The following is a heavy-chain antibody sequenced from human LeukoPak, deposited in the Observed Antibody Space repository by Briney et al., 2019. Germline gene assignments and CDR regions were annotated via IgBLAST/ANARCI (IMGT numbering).Heavy chain of an antibody. J-gene: IGHJ4*02. CDR3: ARGPPTPYCSSTSCYSDY. D-gene: IGHD2-2*02. CDR1: GGSISSGDYY. V-gene: IGHV4-30-4*01. CDR2: IYYSGST. Sequence: PSETLSLTCTVSGGSISSGDYYWSLIRQPPGKGLEWIGYIYYSGSTYYNPSLKSRVVISIDRSKNQFSLNLSSVTAADTAVYYCARGPPTPYCSSTSCYSDYWGQGTLVTVSS.